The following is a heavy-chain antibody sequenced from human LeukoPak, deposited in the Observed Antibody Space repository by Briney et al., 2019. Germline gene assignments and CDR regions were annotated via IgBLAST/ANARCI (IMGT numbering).Heavy chain of an antibody. CDR1: GFTVSSNY. Sequence: GGALRLSCAASGFTVSSNYMSWVRQAPGKGLEWVSVIYSGGSTYYADSVKGRFTISRDNSKKTLYLQMNSLRAEDTAVYYCARDLTAYFDYWGQGTLVTVSS. V-gene: IGHV3-66*01. D-gene: IGHD3-16*01. CDR2: IYSGGST. J-gene: IGHJ4*02. CDR3: ARDLTAYFDY.